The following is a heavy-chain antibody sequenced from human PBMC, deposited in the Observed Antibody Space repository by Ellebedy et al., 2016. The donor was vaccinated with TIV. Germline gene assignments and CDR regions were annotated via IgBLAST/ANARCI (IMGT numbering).Heavy chain of an antibody. CDR3: AKAPPGGVGIYYFDS. CDR2: IRHGGSNT. J-gene: IGHJ4*02. CDR1: GFSFSSYG. V-gene: IGHV3-30*02. D-gene: IGHD1-1*01. Sequence: GESLKISCAASGFSFSSYGMHWVRQAPGKGLEWVAFIRHGGSNTYSAASVKGRFTISRDDSQSTLYLQMNSLTTADTAVYYCAKAPPGGVGIYYFDSWGQGTLVTVSS.